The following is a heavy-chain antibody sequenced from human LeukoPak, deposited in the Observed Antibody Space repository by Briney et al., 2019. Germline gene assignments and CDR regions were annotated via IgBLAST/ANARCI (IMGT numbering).Heavy chain of an antibody. J-gene: IGHJ3*02. CDR3: ARDFRISGWTDACDI. CDR2: IYASGST. Sequence: PSETLSLTRTVSDGSISSYYWNWIRQPAGKGLEWIGRIYASGSTNYNPSLKSRVSMSIEKSKSQFSLKLNSVTAADTAIYYCARDFRISGWTDACDIWGQGTMVTVSS. V-gene: IGHV4-4*07. CDR1: DGSISSYY. D-gene: IGHD6-19*01.